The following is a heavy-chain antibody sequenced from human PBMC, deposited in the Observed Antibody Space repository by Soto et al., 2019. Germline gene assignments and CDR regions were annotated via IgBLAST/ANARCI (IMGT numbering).Heavy chain of an antibody. Sequence: QITLTESGPPLVKPTQTLTLTCTFSGFSLRTSEVGVGWIRQPPGKALEWLALIYWDDDKRYSPSLKSRLTFTKDTSKIQVVITMSNMDPADTATLYCAHRSDWYYINYWGRGTVVTVSS. CDR2: IYWDDDK. CDR1: GFSLRTSEVG. J-gene: IGHJ4*02. V-gene: IGHV2-5*02. CDR3: AHRSDWYYINY. D-gene: IGHD1-7*01.